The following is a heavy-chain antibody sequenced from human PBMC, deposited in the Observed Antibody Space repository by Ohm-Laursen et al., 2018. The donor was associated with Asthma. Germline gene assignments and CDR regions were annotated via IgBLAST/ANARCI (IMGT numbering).Heavy chain of an antibody. CDR3: AGGYSGDYDPRFDYYYGMDV. CDR1: VFTFSSYS. CDR2: ISSSSIYI. D-gene: IGHD4-17*01. Sequence: SLRLSFTASVFTFSSYSMNWLRQAPGKGLEWVSSISSSSIYIYYADSVKGRFTISRDNAKNSLYLQMNSLRAEDTAVYYCAGGYSGDYDPRFDYYYGMDVWGQGTTVTVSS. J-gene: IGHJ6*02. V-gene: IGHV3-21*01.